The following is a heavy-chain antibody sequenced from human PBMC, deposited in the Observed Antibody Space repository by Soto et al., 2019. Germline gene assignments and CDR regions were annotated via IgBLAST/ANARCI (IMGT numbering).Heavy chain of an antibody. D-gene: IGHD3-16*01. Sequence: QVQLVESGGGVVQPGRSLRLSCAASGFTFDSYGRHWVRQAPGKGLEWVAVISSDGNNKYYADSVKGRFSIYRDNFNNILYLQMRILRVEDTALYYRVKDLQQNSGTTCGYWGQGTLVTVAS. CDR3: VKDLQQNSGTTCGY. CDR1: GFTFDSYG. J-gene: IGHJ4*02. CDR2: ISSDGNNK. V-gene: IGHV3-30*18.